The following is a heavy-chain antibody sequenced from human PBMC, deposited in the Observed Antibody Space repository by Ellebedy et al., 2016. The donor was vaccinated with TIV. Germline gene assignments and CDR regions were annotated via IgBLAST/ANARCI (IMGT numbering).Heavy chain of an antibody. CDR2: IYYSWST. D-gene: IGHD3-16*02. CDR3: ARHLLHPNLRLGELSLNWYFDL. CDR1: GGSISSSSYY. V-gene: IGHV4-39*01. Sequence: SETLSLTCTVSGGSISSSSYYWGWILQPPGKGLEWLGSIYYSWSTYYNPSLKSRVSISVDTSKNQFSLKLSSVTAADTAVYYCARHLLHPNLRLGELSLNWYFDLWGRGTLVTVSS. J-gene: IGHJ2*01.